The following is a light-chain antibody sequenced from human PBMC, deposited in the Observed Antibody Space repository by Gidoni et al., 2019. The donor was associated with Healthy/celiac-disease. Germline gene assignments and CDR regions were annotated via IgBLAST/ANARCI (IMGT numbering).Light chain of an antibody. CDR1: QSVSSY. Sequence: DIVLTQSPATLSLSPGERATLSCRASQSVSSYLAWYQQKPGQAPSLLIYDASNRATGIPARFSCSRSLTVFTLTISSLDPEDFAGYYCQQRAETFGQGTKVEIK. CDR3: QQRAET. J-gene: IGKJ1*01. V-gene: IGKV3-11*01. CDR2: DAS.